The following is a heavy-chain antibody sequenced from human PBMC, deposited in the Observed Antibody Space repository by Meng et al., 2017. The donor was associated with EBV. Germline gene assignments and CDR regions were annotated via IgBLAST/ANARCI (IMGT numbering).Heavy chain of an antibody. V-gene: IGHV4-39*07. CDR3: ARVVATIFTNWFDP. CDR1: GGSISSISYY. J-gene: IGHJ5*02. Sequence: LPPPESGPGLVKPSETLSLTCTVYGGSISSISYYWGWIRQPPGKGLEWIGSIYYSGSTYYNPSLKSRVTISVDTSKNQFSLKLSSVTAADTAVYYCARVVATIFTNWFDPWGQGTLVTVSS. D-gene: IGHD5-12*01. CDR2: IYYSGST.